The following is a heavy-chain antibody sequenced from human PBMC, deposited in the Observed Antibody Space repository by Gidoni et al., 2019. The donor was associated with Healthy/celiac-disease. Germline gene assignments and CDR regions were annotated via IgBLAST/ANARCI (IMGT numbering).Heavy chain of an antibody. CDR1: GFTFSSYG. CDR2: ISYDGSNK. V-gene: IGHV3-30*18. Sequence: QVQLVESGGGVVQPGRSLRLSCAASGFTFSSYGMHGVRQAPGKGLEWVAVISYDGSNKYYADSVKGRFTISRDNSKNTLYLQMNSLRAEDTAVYYCAKDSSVVVPAATPSWGAFDIWGQGTMVTVSS. D-gene: IGHD2-2*01. J-gene: IGHJ3*02. CDR3: AKDSSVVVPAATPSWGAFDI.